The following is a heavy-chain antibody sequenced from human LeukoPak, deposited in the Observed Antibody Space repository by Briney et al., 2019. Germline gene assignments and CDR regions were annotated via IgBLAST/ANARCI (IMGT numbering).Heavy chain of an antibody. D-gene: IGHD2-15*01. J-gene: IGHJ4*02. V-gene: IGHV3-23*01. Sequence: PGGSLRLSCAASGFTFSEYAMSWVRQAPGKGLEWVSGISGSGGNTDYADSVKGRFTISRDNSKNTLYLQMNSLRAEDTAVYYCARAFGGPFDYWGQGTLVTVSS. CDR3: ARAFGGPFDY. CDR2: ISGSGGNT. CDR1: GFTFSEYA.